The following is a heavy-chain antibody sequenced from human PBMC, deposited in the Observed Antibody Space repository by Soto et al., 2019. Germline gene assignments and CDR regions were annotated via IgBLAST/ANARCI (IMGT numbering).Heavy chain of an antibody. J-gene: IGHJ4*02. V-gene: IGHV3-33*01. CDR1: GFTFSSYG. D-gene: IGHD3-16*01. CDR2: IWYDGSNK. CDR3: AREGGTRGHRKYYFDY. Sequence: ESGGGVVQPGRSLRLSCAASGFTFSSYGMHWVRQAPGKGLEWVAVIWYDGSNKYYADSVKGRFTISRDNSKNTLYLQMNSLRAEDTAVYYCAREGGTRGHRKYYFDYWGQGTLVTVSS.